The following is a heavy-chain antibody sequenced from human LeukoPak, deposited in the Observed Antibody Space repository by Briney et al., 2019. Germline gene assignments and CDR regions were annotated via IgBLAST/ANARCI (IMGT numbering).Heavy chain of an antibody. J-gene: IGHJ4*02. Sequence: SETLSLTCTVSGGSISSYYWSWIRQPPGKGLEWIGYIHYSGSTNYNPSLKSRVTISVDTSKNQFSLKLSSVTAADTAVYYCARLQRLTLEFDYWGQGTLVTVSS. CDR2: IHYSGST. CDR1: GGSISSYY. V-gene: IGHV4-59*08. D-gene: IGHD1-1*01. CDR3: ARLQRLTLEFDY.